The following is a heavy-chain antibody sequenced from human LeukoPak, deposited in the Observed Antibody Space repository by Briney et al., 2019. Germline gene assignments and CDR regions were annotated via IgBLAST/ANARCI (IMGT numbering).Heavy chain of an antibody. CDR3: ARSTYYDSRPSPFDY. J-gene: IGHJ4*02. Sequence: PSETLSLTCAVSGGPISSHYWSWIRQPPGKGLEWIGYIYYSGSTNYNPSLKSRVTISVDTSKKQFSLKLSSVTTADTAVYYCARSTYYDSRPSPFDYWGQGTLVTVSS. V-gene: IGHV4-59*11. CDR1: GGPISSHY. CDR2: IYYSGST. D-gene: IGHD3-22*01.